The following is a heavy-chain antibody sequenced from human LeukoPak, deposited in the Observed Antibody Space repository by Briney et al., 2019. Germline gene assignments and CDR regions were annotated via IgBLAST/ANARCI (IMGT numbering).Heavy chain of an antibody. CDR2: ISSSSSYI. V-gene: IGHV3-21*04. Sequence: PGGSLRLSCAASGFTFSSYSMNWVRQAPGKGLEWVSSISSSSSYIYSADSVKGRFTISRDNAKNSLYLQMNSLRAEDTAVYYCAKGSARRWFWYFDYWGQGSLVTVSS. CDR1: GFTFSSYS. J-gene: IGHJ4*02. CDR3: AKGSARRWFWYFDY. D-gene: IGHD4-23*01.